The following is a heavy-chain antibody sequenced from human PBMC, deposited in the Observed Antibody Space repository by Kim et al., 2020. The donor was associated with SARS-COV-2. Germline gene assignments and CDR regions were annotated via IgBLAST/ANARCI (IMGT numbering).Heavy chain of an antibody. J-gene: IGHJ6*02. V-gene: IGHV1-18*01. CDR1: GYTFAAYG. CDR3: ARGGRGDHFYNGMDV. CDR2: IGAYNGMS. Sequence: ASVKVSCKASGYTFAAYGISWVRQARGQGLEWMGGIGAYNGMSDYGQTFHDRITMTTDISSSIAYLEVRSLRSDDTAIYYCARGGRGDHFYNGMDVWGQWTAVIVSS. D-gene: IGHD2-21*02.